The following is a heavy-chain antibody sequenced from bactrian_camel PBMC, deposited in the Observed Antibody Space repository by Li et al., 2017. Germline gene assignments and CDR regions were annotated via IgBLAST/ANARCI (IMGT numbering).Heavy chain of an antibody. Sequence: HVQLVESGGGSVQAGGSLRLSCAASGVTYRRYCMGWFRQAPGKEREGVAALYTTGRLTSYATSVKGRFAISQVNSKSTVYLQMNLLKPEDTAMYYCACRSGYVSRPLSETDYNYWGQGTQVTVS. CDR3: ACRSGYVSRPLSETDYNY. V-gene: IGHV3S1*01. J-gene: IGHJ4*01. CDR2: LYTTGRLT. CDR1: GVTYRRYC.